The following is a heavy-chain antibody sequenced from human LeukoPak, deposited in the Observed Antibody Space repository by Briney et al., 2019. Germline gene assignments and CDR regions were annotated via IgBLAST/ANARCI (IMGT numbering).Heavy chain of an antibody. V-gene: IGHV3-23*01. J-gene: IGHJ3*02. CDR2: TSGSGGST. CDR3: ANVLRYGGPENAFDI. D-gene: IGHD3-9*01. Sequence: PGGSLRLSCAASGFTFSSYAMSWVRQAPGKGLEWVSATSGSGGSTYYADSVKGRFTISRDNSKNTLYLQMNSLRAEDTAVYYCANVLRYGGPENAFDIWGQGTMVTVSS. CDR1: GFTFSSYA.